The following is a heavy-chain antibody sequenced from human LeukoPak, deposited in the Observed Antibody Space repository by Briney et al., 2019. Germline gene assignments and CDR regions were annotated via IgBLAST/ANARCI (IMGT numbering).Heavy chain of an antibody. CDR1: GFTFSSYA. V-gene: IGHV3-23*01. CDR3: AKDRIADFWSGATNDAFGI. J-gene: IGHJ3*02. Sequence: GGSLRLSCAASGFTFSSYAMSWVRQAPGKGLEWVSAISGSGGSTYYADSVKGRFTISRDNSKNTLYLQMNSLRAEDTAVYYCAKDRIADFWSGATNDAFGIWGQGTMVTVSS. CDR2: ISGSGGST. D-gene: IGHD3-3*01.